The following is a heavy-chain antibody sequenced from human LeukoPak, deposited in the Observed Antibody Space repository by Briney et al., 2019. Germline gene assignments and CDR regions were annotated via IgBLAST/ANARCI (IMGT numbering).Heavy chain of an antibody. CDR1: GFAFSSYA. CDR2: ISSNGGST. CDR3: ARVQAAAYDAFDI. J-gene: IGHJ3*02. V-gene: IGHV3-64*01. Sequence: GGSLRLSCAASGFAFSSYAMHWVRQAPGKGLEYVSAISSNGGSTYYANSVKGRFTISRDNSKNTLYLQMGSLRAEDMAVYYCARVQAAAYDAFDIWGQGTMVTVSS. D-gene: IGHD2-15*01.